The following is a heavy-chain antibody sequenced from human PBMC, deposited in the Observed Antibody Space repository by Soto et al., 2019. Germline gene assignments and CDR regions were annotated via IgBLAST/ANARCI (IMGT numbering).Heavy chain of an antibody. CDR3: ARDFSGGSWYVLWFDP. J-gene: IGHJ5*02. CDR2: ISYDGSNK. Sequence: GGSLRLSCAASGFTFSSYAMHWVRQAPGKGLEWVAVISYDGSNKYYADSVKGRFTISRDNSKNTLYLQMNSLRAEDTAVYYCARDFSGGSWYVLWFDPWGQGTLVTVSS. V-gene: IGHV3-30-3*01. D-gene: IGHD6-13*01. CDR1: GFTFSSYA.